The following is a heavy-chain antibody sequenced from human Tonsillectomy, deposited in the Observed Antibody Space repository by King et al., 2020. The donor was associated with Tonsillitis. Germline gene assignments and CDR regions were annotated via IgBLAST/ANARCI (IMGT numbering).Heavy chain of an antibody. D-gene: IGHD3-3*01. V-gene: IGHV4-39*01. J-gene: IGHJ5*02. Sequence: QLQESGPGLVKPSETLSLTCTVSGGSINSRSYYWGWIRQPPGKGLEWSGSIYSSGSTYYNPSLKRRVTISVDTSKMQFSLKLSSVPAADTVLYYGARHAHYDFWSGFPPNWFDPWGQGTLVTVSS. CDR3: ARHAHYDFWSGFPPNWFDP. CDR2: IYSSGST. CDR1: GGSINSRSYY.